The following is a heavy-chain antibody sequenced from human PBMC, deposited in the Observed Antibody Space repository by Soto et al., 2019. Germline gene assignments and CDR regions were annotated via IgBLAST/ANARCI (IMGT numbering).Heavy chain of an antibody. V-gene: IGHV1-3*01. J-gene: IGHJ4*02. CDR2: MNGGNGNT. CDR1: GYTFTTHT. CDR3: TRLETDY. Sequence: QVQLVQSGAEVKRPGASVKVFCKASGYTFTTHTMHWVRQAPGQGLECMGWMNGGNGNTKYSQKFQGRVTFTRDTFASTAYMGLSSLRSEDTAVYYGTRLETDYWGQGTLVTVSS.